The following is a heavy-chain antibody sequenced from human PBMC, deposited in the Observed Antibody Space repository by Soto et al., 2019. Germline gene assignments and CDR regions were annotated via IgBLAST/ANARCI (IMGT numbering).Heavy chain of an antibody. D-gene: IGHD2-8*02. Sequence: QVHLVQSGADVKKPGSSVRVSCKTSGYTFSNYAISWVRQAPGQGLEWMGWINTGSGYTNYAHDRVTMTKDASTYTAYLEVTSLRSDDTAIYYCARDRVYTGCSDAAYLGQGTLVTVSS. CDR1: GYTFSNYA. CDR3: ARDRVYTGCSDAAY. CDR2: INTGSGYT. J-gene: IGHJ4*02. V-gene: IGHV1-18*01.